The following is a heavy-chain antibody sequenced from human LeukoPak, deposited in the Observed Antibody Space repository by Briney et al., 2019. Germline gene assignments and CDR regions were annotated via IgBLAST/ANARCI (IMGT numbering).Heavy chain of an antibody. V-gene: IGHV3-30*18. Sequence: GGSLRLSCAASGFTFSSYGMHWVRQAPGKGLEWVAHISSDASYDHYVDSVKGRFTISRDSSKNTLYLQVDSVRGEDTAVYYCAEGGNSSINYWGQGTLVTVSS. D-gene: IGHD4-11*01. CDR1: GFTFSSYG. CDR3: AEGGNSSINY. J-gene: IGHJ4*02. CDR2: ISSDASYD.